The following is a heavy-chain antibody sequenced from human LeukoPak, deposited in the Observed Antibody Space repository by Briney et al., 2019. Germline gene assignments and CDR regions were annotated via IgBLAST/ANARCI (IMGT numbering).Heavy chain of an antibody. CDR1: GGTFSSYA. CDR3: ARRTITMVRGVIYYYGMDV. Sequence: SVKVSCKASGGTFSSYAISWVRQAPGQGLEWMGGIIPIFGTANYAQKFQGRVTITADESTSTAYMELSSLRSEDTDVYYCARRTITMVRGVIYYYGMDVWGKGTTVTVSS. J-gene: IGHJ6*04. V-gene: IGHV1-69*13. D-gene: IGHD3-10*01. CDR2: IIPIFGTA.